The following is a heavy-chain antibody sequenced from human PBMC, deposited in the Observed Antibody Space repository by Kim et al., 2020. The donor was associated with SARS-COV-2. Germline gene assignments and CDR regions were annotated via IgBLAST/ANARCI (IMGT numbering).Heavy chain of an antibody. D-gene: IGHD3-9*01. CDR2: ISAYNGNT. V-gene: IGHV1-18*01. CDR3: ARDLLGRYDILTGHQDWYFDL. CDR1: GYTFTSYG. Sequence: ASVKVSCKASGYTFTSYGISWVRQAPGQGLEWMGWISAYNGNTNYAQKLQGRVTMTTDTSTSTAYMELRSLRSDDTAVYYCARDLLGRYDILTGHQDWYFDLWGRGTLVTVSS. J-gene: IGHJ2*01.